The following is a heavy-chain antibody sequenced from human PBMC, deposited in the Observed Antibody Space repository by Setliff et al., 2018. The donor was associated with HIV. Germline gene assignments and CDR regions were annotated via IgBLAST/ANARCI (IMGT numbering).Heavy chain of an antibody. J-gene: IGHJ3*02. D-gene: IGHD4-17*01. CDR3: ARDRDYGGNRDAFDI. CDR2: VYLSGSI. Sequence: PSETLSLTCTVSGGSIVRYYWTWIRQPPGKGLEWIGFVYLSGSITYNPSLKSRVTISIDRSKNEFSLKLSSVTAADTALYYCARDRDYGGNRDAFDIWGQGIMVTVSS. V-gene: IGHV4-59*01. CDR1: GGSIVRYY.